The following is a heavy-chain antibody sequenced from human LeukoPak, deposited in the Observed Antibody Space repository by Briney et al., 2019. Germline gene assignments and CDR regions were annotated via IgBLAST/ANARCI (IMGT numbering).Heavy chain of an antibody. CDR2: ISWNSGSI. Sequence: GGSLRLSCAASGFTFDDYAMHWVRHAPGKGLEWVSGISWNSGSIGYADSVKGRFTISRDNAKNSLYLQMDSLRAEDTALYYCAKDIGSGQAVADRPFDYWGQGTLVTVSS. CDR1: GFTFDDYA. J-gene: IGHJ4*02. V-gene: IGHV3-9*01. D-gene: IGHD6-19*01. CDR3: AKDIGSGQAVADRPFDY.